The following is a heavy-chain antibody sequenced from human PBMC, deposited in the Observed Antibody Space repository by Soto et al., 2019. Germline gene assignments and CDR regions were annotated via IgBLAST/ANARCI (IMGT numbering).Heavy chain of an antibody. V-gene: IGHV2-5*02. CDR3: AHRRGGYNWDDGHFDY. Sequence: KESGPTLVNPTQTLTLTCAFSGFPISTHGVGVGWIRQPPGKALEWLAFAYWDDDNRYNPSLRSRLTVVKDASKSLVVLLMTNMDPVDTATYYCAHRRGGYNWDDGHFDYWGQGTLVTVSS. J-gene: IGHJ4*02. CDR1: GFPISTHGVG. CDR2: AYWDDDN. D-gene: IGHD1-20*01.